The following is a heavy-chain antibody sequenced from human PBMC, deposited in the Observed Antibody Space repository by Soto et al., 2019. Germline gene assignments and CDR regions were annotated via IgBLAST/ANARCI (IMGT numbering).Heavy chain of an antibody. V-gene: IGHV4-59*08. J-gene: IGHJ5*02. D-gene: IGHD3-22*01. CDR2: VYYAGTT. CDR3: ARLGAYYQALAS. CDR1: DGSITPNY. Sequence: QIQLQESGPGLVKPSETLSLSCTVSDGSITPNYYTWVRQPPGKGLEWIGYVYYAGTTTYHPSLKRRVTISIDTSTNEVSLKLTSVTAADTAVYYCARLGAYYQALASWGQGTLVTVSS.